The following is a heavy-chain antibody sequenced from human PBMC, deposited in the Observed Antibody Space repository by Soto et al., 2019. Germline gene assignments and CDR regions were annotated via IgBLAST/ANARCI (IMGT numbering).Heavy chain of an antibody. CDR1: GFTFSSYG. Sequence: GGSVRLSCAASGFTFSSYGMHWVRQAPGKGLEWVAVISYDGSNKYYADSVKGRFTISRDNSKNTLYLQMNSLRAEDTAVYYCAGGDYGYYYYGMDVWGQGTTVTVSS. CDR3: AGGDYGYYYYGMDV. J-gene: IGHJ6*02. V-gene: IGHV3-30*03. CDR2: ISYDGSNK. D-gene: IGHD4-17*01.